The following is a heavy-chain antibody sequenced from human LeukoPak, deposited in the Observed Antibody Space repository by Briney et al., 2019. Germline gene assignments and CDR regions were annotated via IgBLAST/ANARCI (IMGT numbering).Heavy chain of an antibody. Sequence: SETLSLTCTVSGGSISSHYWSWIRQPAGKGLEWIGRIYTSGSTNYNPSLKSRVTMSVDTSKNQFSLKLSSVTAADTAVYYCARDSGIVVAGGIIYWGQGTLVTVSS. J-gene: IGHJ4*02. V-gene: IGHV4-4*07. D-gene: IGHD6-19*01. CDR3: ARDSGIVVAGGIIY. CDR2: IYTSGST. CDR1: GGSISSHY.